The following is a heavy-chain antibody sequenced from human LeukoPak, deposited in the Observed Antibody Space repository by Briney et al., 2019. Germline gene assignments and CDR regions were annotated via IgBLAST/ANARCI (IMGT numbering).Heavy chain of an antibody. CDR2: INPNSGAT. V-gene: IGHV1-2*02. CDR1: GYTFTGYY. D-gene: IGHD3-10*01. J-gene: IGHJ4*02. Sequence: ASVKVSCKASGYTFTGYYMFWVRQAPGQGLEWMGWINPNSGATNYAQKFQGRVTMTRDTSISTAYMELSRLRSDDTAVYYCARQVRGALHFDYWGQGTLVTVSS. CDR3: ARQVRGALHFDY.